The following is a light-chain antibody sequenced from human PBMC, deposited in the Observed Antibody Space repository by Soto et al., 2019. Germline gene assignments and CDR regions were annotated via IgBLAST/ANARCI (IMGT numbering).Light chain of an antibody. V-gene: IGLV2-14*01. CDR2: EVS. CDR3: GSYTSSPTPWV. Sequence: QSALTQPASVSGSPGQSITISCTGTSSDVGGYNYVSWYQQHPGKAPKLMIYEVSNRPSGVSNRFSGSKSGNTASLTISGLQAEDGGDYYCGSYTSSPTPWVFGGGTKVTVL. CDR1: SSDVGGYNY. J-gene: IGLJ3*02.